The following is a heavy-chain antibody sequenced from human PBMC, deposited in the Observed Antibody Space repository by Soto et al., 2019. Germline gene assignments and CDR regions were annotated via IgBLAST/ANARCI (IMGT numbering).Heavy chain of an antibody. CDR1: GYTFTNYD. Sequence: ASVKVSCKASGYTFTNYDINWVRQATGQGLEWMGWMNPDSGDTGYSQKFQGRVTLTRDTSMSTAYLELNSLTSEDTAVYFCARNPATTGDFEYWGQGTPVTVSS. D-gene: IGHD1-1*01. J-gene: IGHJ4*02. CDR3: ARNPATTGDFEY. CDR2: MNPDSGDT. V-gene: IGHV1-8*01.